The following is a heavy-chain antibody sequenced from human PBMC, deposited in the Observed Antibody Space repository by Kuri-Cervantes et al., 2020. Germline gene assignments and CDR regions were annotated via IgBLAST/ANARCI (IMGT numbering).Heavy chain of an antibody. CDR1: GGSIYSYY. J-gene: IGHJ5*02. V-gene: IGHV4-39*01. CDR3: ARQTSGWFDP. CDR2: LYYSGGT. Sequence: SETLSLTCTVSGGSIYSYYWSWIRQPPGKGLEWIGSLYYSGGTYYNPSLKSRLTISVDTSKNQFSLKLSSVTAADTAVYYCARQTSGWFDPWGQGTRVTVSS. D-gene: IGHD3-10*01.